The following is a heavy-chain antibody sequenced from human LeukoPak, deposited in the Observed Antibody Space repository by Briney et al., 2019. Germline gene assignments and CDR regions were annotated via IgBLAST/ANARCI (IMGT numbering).Heavy chain of an antibody. CDR1: AFTFSNYK. CDR2: ISSSSSYT. CDR3: ARDPMDV. J-gene: IGHJ6*02. V-gene: IGHV3-21*01. Sequence: GGSLRLSCAASAFTFSNYKMNWVRQAPGKGLEWVSSISSSSSYTYYADSVKGRFTISRDNAKNSLFLRMNSLKTEDTAVYYCARDPMDVWGQGTTVTVSS.